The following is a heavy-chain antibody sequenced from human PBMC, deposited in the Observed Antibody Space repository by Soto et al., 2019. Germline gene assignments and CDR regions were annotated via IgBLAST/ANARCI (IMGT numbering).Heavy chain of an antibody. CDR2: VSGTGSP. CDR3: ARAYWHHTWGSIPAAFDP. D-gene: IGHD3-16*01. Sequence: QVQLQESGPGVVKPSETLSLTCTVSGASMTNYHWNWVRQSAGGGLEYIGRVSGTGSPAYNPSLKSRRTVSLAWSEPQFSLKLTSVTAAYTAVYYCARAYWHHTWGSIPAAFDPWGPGTLVSVSS. J-gene: IGHJ5*02. CDR1: GASMTNYH. V-gene: IGHV4-4*07.